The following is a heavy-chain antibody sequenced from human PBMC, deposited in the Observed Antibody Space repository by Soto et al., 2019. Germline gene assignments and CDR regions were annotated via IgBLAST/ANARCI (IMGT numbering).Heavy chain of an antibody. CDR1: GYTFTSYY. D-gene: IGHD3-3*01. CDR2: INPSGGST. V-gene: IGHV1-46*01. Sequence: QVQLVQSGAEVKKPGASVKVSCKASGYTFTSYYMHWVRQAPGQGLEWMGIINPSGGSTSYAQKFQGRVTMTRDTSTSTVYMELSSLRSEDTAVYCCARDGNTIFGVVIAAPKYYFDYWGQGTLVTVSS. J-gene: IGHJ4*02. CDR3: ARDGNTIFGVVIAAPKYYFDY.